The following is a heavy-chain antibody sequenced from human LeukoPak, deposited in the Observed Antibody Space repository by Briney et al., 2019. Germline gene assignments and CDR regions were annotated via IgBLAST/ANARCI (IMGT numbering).Heavy chain of an antibody. J-gene: IGHJ4*02. Sequence: GGSLRLSCAASGFTFRDYGFHWVRQAPGRGLEYVAAISGNGANTYYSNSVKGRFTISRDNSRNTLYLQMASLRTDDMAVYYCARRVPCSPVSCHSDYWAREPWSPSPQ. V-gene: IGHV3-64*01. D-gene: IGHD2-15*01. CDR3: ARRVPCSPVSCHSDY. CDR2: ISGNGANT. CDR1: GFTFRDYG.